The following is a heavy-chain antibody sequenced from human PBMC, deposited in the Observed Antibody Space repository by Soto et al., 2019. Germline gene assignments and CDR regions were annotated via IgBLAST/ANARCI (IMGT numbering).Heavy chain of an antibody. CDR3: ARVVDIVVVPAAMGSLYYYYGMDV. CDR1: GGTFSSYA. CDR2: IIPIFGTA. V-gene: IGHV1-69*13. D-gene: IGHD2-2*03. Sequence: SVKVSCKASGGTFSSYAISWVRQAPGQGLEWMGGIIPIFGTANYAQKFQGRVTITADESASTAYMELSSLRSEDTAVYYCARVVDIVVVPAAMGSLYYYYGMDVSGQGTTVTVSS. J-gene: IGHJ6*02.